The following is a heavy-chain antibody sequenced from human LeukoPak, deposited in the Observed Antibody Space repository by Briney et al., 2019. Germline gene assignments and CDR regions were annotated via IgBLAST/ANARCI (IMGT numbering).Heavy chain of an antibody. CDR3: ATSTKYTSTWGAFDI. Sequence: PGASVKVSCTASIYTFTVYYMHWVRQAPGQGLEWMGWMNPNSGATNYAQKFQGSVTMTRDTSISTAYMELSRLTSDDTAVYYCATSTKYTSTWGAFDIWGQGTLVTVSS. D-gene: IGHD6-13*01. V-gene: IGHV1-2*02. CDR1: IYTFTVYY. J-gene: IGHJ3*02. CDR2: MNPNSGAT.